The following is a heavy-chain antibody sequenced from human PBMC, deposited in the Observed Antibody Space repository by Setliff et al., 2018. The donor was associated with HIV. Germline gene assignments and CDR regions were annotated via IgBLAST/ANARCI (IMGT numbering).Heavy chain of an antibody. CDR3: AREIGDYYDSSGYYHPTAYYYGMDV. J-gene: IGHJ6*02. V-gene: IGHV1-69*13. Sequence: ASVKVSCKASGGTFSSYAISWVRQAPGQGLEWMGGIIPIFGTANYAQKFQGRVTITADESTSTAYMELRSLRSDDTAVYYCAREIGDYYDSSGYYHPTAYYYGMDVWGQGTTVTVSS. CDR1: GGTFSSYA. D-gene: IGHD3-22*01. CDR2: IIPIFGTA.